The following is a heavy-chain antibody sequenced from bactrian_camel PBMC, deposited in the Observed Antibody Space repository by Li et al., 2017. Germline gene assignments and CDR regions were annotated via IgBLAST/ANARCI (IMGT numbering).Heavy chain of an antibody. D-gene: IGHD3*01. J-gene: IGHJ4*01. CDR3: AARWPSTANCDSDLHEYNY. V-gene: IGHV3S54*01. CDR2: MYTGTGAT. Sequence: VQLVESGGGSVQAGGSLRLSCAASAYSRSVQLMAWFRQAPGKQREGVAVMYTGTGATYYADSVKGRFTISKDKAKDTLYLQMNSLKPEDTAIYFCAARWPSTANCDSDLHEYNYWGQGTQVTVS. CDR1: AYSRSVQL.